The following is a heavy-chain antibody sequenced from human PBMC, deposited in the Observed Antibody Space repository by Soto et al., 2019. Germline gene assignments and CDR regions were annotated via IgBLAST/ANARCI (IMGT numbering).Heavy chain of an antibody. V-gene: IGHV4-39*01. D-gene: IGHD1-1*01. Sequence: SETLCLTCTVSGGSISSINYSWGWIRQPPGKGLEWIGAIHSSGTTYYKSCLKSRVTISVDTSRNQFSLKLTSVTAADTALYYCARRLERRKERFGPWGQG. J-gene: IGHJ5*02. CDR1: GGSISSINYS. CDR2: IHSSGTT. CDR3: ARRLERRKERFGP.